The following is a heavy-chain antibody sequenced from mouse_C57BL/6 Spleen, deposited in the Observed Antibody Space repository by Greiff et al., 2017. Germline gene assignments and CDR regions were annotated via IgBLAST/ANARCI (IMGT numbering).Heavy chain of an antibody. D-gene: IGHD1-1*01. Sequence: DAGGGLVQPKGSLKLSCAASGFSFNTYAMNWVRQAPGKGLEWVARIRSKSNNYATYYADSVKDRFTISRDDSESMLYLQMNNLKTEDTAMYYCVRTGYYYGSSFFDYWGQGTTLTVSS. J-gene: IGHJ2*01. V-gene: IGHV10-1*01. CDR1: GFSFNTYA. CDR3: VRTGYYYGSSFFDY. CDR2: IRSKSNNYAT.